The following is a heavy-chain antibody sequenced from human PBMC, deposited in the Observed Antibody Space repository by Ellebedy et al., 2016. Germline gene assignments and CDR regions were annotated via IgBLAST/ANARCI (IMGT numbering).Heavy chain of an antibody. CDR1: GYTLTSYY. CDR2: INPSGGST. J-gene: IGHJ6*02. CDR3: ARDGYSGYDFTGAYYYYGMDV. Sequence: ASVKVSXXASGYTLTSYYMHWVRQAPGQGLEWMGIINPSGGSTNYAQKFQGRVTITRDTSASTAYMELSSLRSEDTAVYYCARDGYSGYDFTGAYYYYGMDVWGQGTTVTVSS. D-gene: IGHD5-12*01. V-gene: IGHV1-46*01.